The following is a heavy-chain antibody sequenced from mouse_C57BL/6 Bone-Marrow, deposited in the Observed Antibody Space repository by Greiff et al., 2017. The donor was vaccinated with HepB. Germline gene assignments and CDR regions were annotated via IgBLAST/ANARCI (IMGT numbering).Heavy chain of an antibody. V-gene: IGHV8-8*01. D-gene: IGHD1-1*01. CDR2: IWWDDDK. CDR1: GFSLSTFGMG. Sequence: QVTLKVSGPGILQPSQTLSLTCSFSGFSLSTFGMGVGWIRQPSGKGLEWLVHIWWDDDKYYNPALKSRLTITKDRSKNQVFLKIANVATAETATYYCARIDGSWVRYFDSWGQGTTLTVSS. J-gene: IGHJ2*01. CDR3: ARIDGSWVRYFDS.